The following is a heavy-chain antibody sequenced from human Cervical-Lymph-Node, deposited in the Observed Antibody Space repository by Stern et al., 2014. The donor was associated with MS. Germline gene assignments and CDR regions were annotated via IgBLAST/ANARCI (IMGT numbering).Heavy chain of an antibody. CDR3: TRHQAGIAAN. Sequence: VQLVESGAEVKRPESSVKVSCKASGGSLSTLDISWVRQAPGQGLEWVGEIMPLCGTANYAQKFKGRVTITADESTSTVYMELSSLKSEDTAIYFCTRHQAGIAANWGQGTLVTVTS. D-gene: IGHD6-13*01. V-gene: IGHV1-69*01. CDR2: IMPLCGTA. CDR1: GGSLSTLD. J-gene: IGHJ4*02.